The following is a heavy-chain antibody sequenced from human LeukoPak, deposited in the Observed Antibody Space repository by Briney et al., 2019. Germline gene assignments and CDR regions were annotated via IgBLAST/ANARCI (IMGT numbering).Heavy chain of an antibody. V-gene: IGHV3-74*01. CDR3: ARDVDFDY. Sequence: GGSLRLSCVASGFTFSSYWMHWVRQDPVKGLVWVSRINSDGTSTTYADSVKGRFTISRDNAEKTVYLQMDSLIADDSAVYYCARDVDFDYWGQGTLVTVSS. J-gene: IGHJ4*02. CDR2: INSDGTST. CDR1: GFTFSSYW.